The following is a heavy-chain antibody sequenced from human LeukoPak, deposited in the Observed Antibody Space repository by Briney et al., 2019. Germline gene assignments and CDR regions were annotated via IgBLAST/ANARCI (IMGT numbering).Heavy chain of an antibody. J-gene: IGHJ5*02. CDR3: GGELAPASGLDP. D-gene: IGHD1-26*01. Sequence: SGGSLRLSCAASGFTFSSYGMHWVRQAPGKGLEWVAVISHDGSNKYYADSVKGRFTISRDNSKNTLYLQMNSLRAEDTAVYYCGGELAPASGLDPWGQGTLVTVSS. CDR2: ISHDGSNK. CDR1: GFTFSSYG. V-gene: IGHV3-30*03.